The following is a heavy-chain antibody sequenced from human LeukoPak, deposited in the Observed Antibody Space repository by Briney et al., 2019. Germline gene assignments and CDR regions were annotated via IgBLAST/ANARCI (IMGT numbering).Heavy chain of an antibody. J-gene: IGHJ4*02. CDR3: ARGLYFSY. CDR1: GFTFSIYG. Sequence: PGGSLRLSCAASGFTFSIYGMHWVRQAPGKGLEWVAVISYDGSHEYYADSGKGRFTISRDNSKHTLYLQMNSLRAEDTAVYYCARGLYFSYWGQGTLLTVSS. CDR2: ISYDGSHE. D-gene: IGHD3-9*01. V-gene: IGHV3-30*03.